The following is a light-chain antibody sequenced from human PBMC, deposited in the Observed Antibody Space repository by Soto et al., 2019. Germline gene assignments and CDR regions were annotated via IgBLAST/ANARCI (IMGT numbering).Light chain of an antibody. CDR2: AAS. Sequence: DIQMTQYPSSLSASVGDRVTITCRASQSISSYLNWYQQKPGKAPKLLIYAASSLQSGVPSRFSGSGSGTDFTLTISSLQPEDFATYYCQQSYSTPHPFGQGTKLEIK. CDR1: QSISSY. V-gene: IGKV1-39*01. CDR3: QQSYSTPHP. J-gene: IGKJ2*01.